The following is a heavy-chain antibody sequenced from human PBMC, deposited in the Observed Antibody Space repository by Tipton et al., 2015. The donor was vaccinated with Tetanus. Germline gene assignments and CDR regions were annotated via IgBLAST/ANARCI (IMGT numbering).Heavy chain of an antibody. J-gene: IGHJ4*02. CDR3: ARVTQAPKAMVRGKRDS. CDR2: IYYSGST. D-gene: IGHD3-10*01. CDR1: GGSISSGGYY. V-gene: IGHV4-31*03. Sequence: LRLSCTVSGGSISSGGYYWSWIRQHPGKGLEWIGYIYYSGSTYYNPSLKSRVTISVDTSKNQFSLKLSSVTAADTAVYYCARVTQAPKAMVRGKRDSWGQGTLVTASS.